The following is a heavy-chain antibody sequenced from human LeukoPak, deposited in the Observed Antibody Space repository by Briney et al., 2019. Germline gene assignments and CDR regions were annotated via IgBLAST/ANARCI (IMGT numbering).Heavy chain of an antibody. CDR1: GGTFSSYA. J-gene: IGHJ3*02. V-gene: IGHV1-69*05. CDR2: IIPIFGTA. CDR3: ARDRRPYYYDSSGYYYHDAFDI. D-gene: IGHD3-22*01. Sequence: GASVKVSCKASGGTFSSYAISWVRQAPGQGLEWTGGIIPIFGTANYAQKFQGRVTITTDESTSTAYMELSSLRSEDTAVYYCARDRRPYYYDSSGYYYHDAFDIWGQGTMVTVSS.